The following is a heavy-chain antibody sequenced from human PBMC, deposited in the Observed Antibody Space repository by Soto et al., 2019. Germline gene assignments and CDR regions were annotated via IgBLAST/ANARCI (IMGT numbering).Heavy chain of an antibody. J-gene: IGHJ6*02. CDR2: IIPIFGTA. V-gene: IGHV1-69*13. D-gene: IGHD3-22*01. CDR3: ARVGDSSGYYYYYYGMDV. CDR1: GGTFSSYA. Sequence: SVKVSCKASGGTFSSYAISWVRQAPGQGLEWMGGIIPIFGTANYAQKFQGRVTITADESTSTAYMELSSLRSEDTAVYYRARVGDSSGYYYYYYGMDVWGQGTTVTVSS.